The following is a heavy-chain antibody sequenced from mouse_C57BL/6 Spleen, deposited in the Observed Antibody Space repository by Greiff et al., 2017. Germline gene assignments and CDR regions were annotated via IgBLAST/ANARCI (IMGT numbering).Heavy chain of an antibody. CDR1: GFTFSDYY. V-gene: IGHV5-16*01. CDR2: INYDGSST. J-gene: IGHJ4*01. CDR3: AREGGRLDYAMDY. Sequence: EVKLVESEGGLVQPGSSMTLSCTASGFTFSDYYMAWVRQVPEKGLEWVANINYDGSSTYYLDSLKSRFIISRDNAKNLLYLQMSSLKSEDTATYYCAREGGRLDYAMDYWGQGTSVTVSS.